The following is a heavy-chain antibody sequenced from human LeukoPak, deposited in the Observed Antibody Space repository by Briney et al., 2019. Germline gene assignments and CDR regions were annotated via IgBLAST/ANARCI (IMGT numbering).Heavy chain of an antibody. CDR2: ISGSGGST. CDR3: ARRAGAYSHPYDY. CDR1: GFTLSNYA. D-gene: IGHD4/OR15-4a*01. J-gene: IGHJ4*02. V-gene: IGHV3-23*01. Sequence: GGSLRLSCAASGFTLSNYAMSCVRHPPRKGREWVSAISGSGGSTYYADSVKGRITITRDNTKNTLYLQMNSLRAEDTAVYYCARRAGAYSHPYDYWGQGTLVTVSS.